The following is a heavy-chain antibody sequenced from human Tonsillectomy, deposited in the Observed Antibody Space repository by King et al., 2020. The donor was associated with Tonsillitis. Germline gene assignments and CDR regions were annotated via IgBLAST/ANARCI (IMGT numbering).Heavy chain of an antibody. V-gene: IGHV3-74*01. D-gene: IGHD3-10*01. Sequence: VQLVESGGGLVQPGGSLRLSCAASGFTFSSYWMHWVRQPPGRGLVWLSRIRGDGGETNYADSVRGRLTNSRENAKNTLYLQMDSLTTEDTAIYYCARDKVLGSGSYDSWGQGALVTVSS. CDR3: ARDKVLGSGSYDS. J-gene: IGHJ5*01. CDR2: IRGDGGET. CDR1: GFTFSSYW.